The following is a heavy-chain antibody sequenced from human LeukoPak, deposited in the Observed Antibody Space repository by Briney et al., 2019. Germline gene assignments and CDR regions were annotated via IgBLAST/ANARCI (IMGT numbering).Heavy chain of an antibody. Sequence: LETLSLTCAVYGGSFSGYYWSWIRQPPGKGLEWIGEINHSGSTNYNPSLKSRVTISVDTSKNQFSLKLSSVTAADTAVYYCARGRRITMVRGVPGVYFQHWGQGTLVTVSS. CDR1: GGSFSGYY. CDR3: ARGRRITMVRGVPGVYFQH. V-gene: IGHV4-34*01. CDR2: INHSGST. D-gene: IGHD3-10*01. J-gene: IGHJ1*01.